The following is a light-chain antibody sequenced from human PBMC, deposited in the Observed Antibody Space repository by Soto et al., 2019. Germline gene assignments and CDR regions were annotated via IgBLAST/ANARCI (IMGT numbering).Light chain of an antibody. CDR3: SSYTKSITRAYF. J-gene: IGLJ1*01. Sequence: QSALTQPASVSTSPGQSITISCTGTSSDIGDSNYVSWYQQHPGKAPKLLVYEVSNRPSGISDRFSGSKSGSTASLTISGLQPEDEADYYCSSYTKSITRAYFFGTGTKLTVL. V-gene: IGLV2-14*01. CDR1: SSDIGDSNY. CDR2: EVS.